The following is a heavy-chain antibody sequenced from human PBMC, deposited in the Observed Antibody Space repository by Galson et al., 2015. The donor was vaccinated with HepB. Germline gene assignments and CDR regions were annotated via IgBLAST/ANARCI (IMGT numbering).Heavy chain of an antibody. CDR2: ISGSSGST. CDR1: GFTFSSYA. Sequence: SLRLSCAASGFTFSSYAMSWVRQAPGKGLEWVSAISGSSGSTYYADSVKGRFTISRDNSKNTLYLQMNSLRAEDTAVYYCASSRDFWSGYYAGRDYYYYYGMDVWGQGTTVTVSS. V-gene: IGHV3-23*01. J-gene: IGHJ6*02. D-gene: IGHD3-3*01. CDR3: ASSRDFWSGYYAGRDYYYYYGMDV.